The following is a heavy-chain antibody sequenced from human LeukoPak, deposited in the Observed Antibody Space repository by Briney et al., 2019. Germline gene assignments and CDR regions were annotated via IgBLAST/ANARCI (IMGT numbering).Heavy chain of an antibody. CDR3: ARAGYSGYDGVDY. V-gene: IGHV1-69*05. CDR2: IIPIFGSA. D-gene: IGHD5-12*01. J-gene: IGHJ4*02. Sequence: EASVKVSCKASGGTFSSYAISWVRQAPGQGLEWMGGIIPIFGSANYAQKFRGRVTMTTDTSTSTAYMELRSLRSDDTAVYYCARAGYSGYDGVDYWGQGTLVTVSS. CDR1: GGTFSSYA.